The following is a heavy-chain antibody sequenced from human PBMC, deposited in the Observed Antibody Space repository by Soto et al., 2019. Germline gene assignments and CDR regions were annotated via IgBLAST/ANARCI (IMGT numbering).Heavy chain of an antibody. J-gene: IGHJ6*02. Sequence: SVKVSFKASGGTFSRYAISWVRQAPGQGLEWMGGIIPIFGTANYAQKFQGRVTITADESTSTAYMELSSLRSEDTAVYYCAVRVVVVPASKDPILDGMDVWGQGTTVTVSS. CDR2: IIPIFGTA. V-gene: IGHV1-69*13. CDR1: GGTFSRYA. CDR3: AVRVVVVPASKDPILDGMDV. D-gene: IGHD2-2*01.